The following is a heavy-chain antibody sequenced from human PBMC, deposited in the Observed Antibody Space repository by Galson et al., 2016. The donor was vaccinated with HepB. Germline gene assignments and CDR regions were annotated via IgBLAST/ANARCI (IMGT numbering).Heavy chain of an antibody. CDR1: GYIFTNYY. CDR3: ARGTLLRYTSSAEAITWFDP. V-gene: IGHV1-46*01. J-gene: IGHJ5*02. D-gene: IGHD6-13*01. Sequence: SVKVSCKASGYIFTNYYMHWVRQAPGQGLEWMGIINPSGGSPSYTQKFQGRVTMTRDTSTSTVYMELSSLRSEDTAVYYCARGTLLRYTSSAEAITWFDPWGQGTLVTVSS. CDR2: INPSGGSP.